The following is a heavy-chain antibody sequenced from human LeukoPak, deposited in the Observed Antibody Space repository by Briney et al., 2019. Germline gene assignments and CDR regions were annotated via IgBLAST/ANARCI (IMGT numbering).Heavy chain of an antibody. CDR3: ARVVSDVEAAATFDH. J-gene: IGHJ4*02. D-gene: IGHD6-13*01. V-gene: IGHV3-53*01. CDR1: GLSVRSNY. CDR2: IYSGGSI. Sequence: GGSLRLSCAASGLSVRSNYMTWVRQAPGKGLEWVAVIYSGGSIYYADSVKGRFSISRDNSKNTLYFQMNNLRVEDTAIYYCARVVSDVEAAATFDHWGQGTLVTVSS.